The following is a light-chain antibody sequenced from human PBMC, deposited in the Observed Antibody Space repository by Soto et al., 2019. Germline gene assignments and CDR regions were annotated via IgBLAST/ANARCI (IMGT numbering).Light chain of an antibody. V-gene: IGKV3-20*01. CDR3: QQYGTSPPT. CDR2: GAS. CDR1: QSVSTR. Sequence: TQSRSSLSASVGDRVTIICRASQSVSTRLAWYQQKPGQAPRLLIYGASSRATGIPDRFSGSGSGTDFTLTISRLEPEDFAVYNCQQYGTSPPTFGQGTKVDIK. J-gene: IGKJ1*01.